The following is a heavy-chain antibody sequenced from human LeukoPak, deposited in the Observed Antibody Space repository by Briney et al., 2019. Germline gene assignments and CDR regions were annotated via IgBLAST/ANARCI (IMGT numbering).Heavy chain of an antibody. CDR2: ISPGDSDT. CDR3: ARYDTSGCDN. V-gene: IGHV5-51*01. J-gene: IGHJ4*02. Sequence: GESLKISCKGSGYNFSSYWIGWVRQMPGKVLEWMGIISPGDSDTRYSPSFQGQVTFSADKSISTAYLQWSSLRASDTAIYYCARYDTSGCDNWGQGTLVTVSS. CDR1: GYNFSSYW. D-gene: IGHD3-22*01.